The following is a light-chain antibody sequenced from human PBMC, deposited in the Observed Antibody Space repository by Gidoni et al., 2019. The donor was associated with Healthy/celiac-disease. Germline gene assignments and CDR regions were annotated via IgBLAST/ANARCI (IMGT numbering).Light chain of an antibody. Sequence: QSVFTQPPSVSAAPGQKVTLSCSGSSSNMGNNYVSWYQQLPGTAPKLLIYDNNKRPSGIPDRFSGSKSGTSATLGITGLQTGDEADYYCGTWDSSLSAYVFGTGTKVTVL. CDR3: GTWDSSLSAYV. CDR2: DNN. CDR1: SSNMGNNY. V-gene: IGLV1-51*01. J-gene: IGLJ1*01.